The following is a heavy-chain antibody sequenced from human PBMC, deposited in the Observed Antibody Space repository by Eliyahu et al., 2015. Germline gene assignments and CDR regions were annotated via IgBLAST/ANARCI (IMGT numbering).Heavy chain of an antibody. D-gene: IGHD1-26*01. CDR3: AEEAGGSYLRVGGLSFGDAFDI. CDR1: GFTFXXYX. J-gene: IGHJ3*02. CDR2: ISWNSGSI. Sequence: EVQLVESGGGLVQPGRSLRLSCAASGFTFXXYXXXWVRQAPRKGLEWVSGISWNSGSIAYADSVKGRFTISRDNAKNSLYLQMNSLRAEDTALYYCAEEAGGSYLRVGGLSFGDAFDIWGQGTMVTVSS. V-gene: IGHV3-9*01.